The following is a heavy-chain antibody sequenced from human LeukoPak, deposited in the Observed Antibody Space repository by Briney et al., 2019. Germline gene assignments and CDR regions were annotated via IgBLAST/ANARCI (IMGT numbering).Heavy chain of an antibody. Sequence: GRSLRLSCAASGFTFDDYAMHWVRQTPGKGLEWVSSITGSGPYMLYADSVKHRFTISRDNTKNLLYLEMNSLRAEDTAMYFCVRDVGAVRGEVYFDYWGQGTLVTVSS. V-gene: IGHV3-21*06. D-gene: IGHD3-10*01. J-gene: IGHJ4*02. CDR1: GFTFDDYA. CDR2: ITGSGPYM. CDR3: VRDVGAVRGEVYFDY.